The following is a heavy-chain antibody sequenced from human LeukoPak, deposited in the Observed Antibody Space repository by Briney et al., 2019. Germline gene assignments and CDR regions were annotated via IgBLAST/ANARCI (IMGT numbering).Heavy chain of an antibody. CDR3: ARGLKRITIFGVVSGAFDI. J-gene: IGHJ3*02. D-gene: IGHD3-3*01. Sequence: SETLSLTCTVSGGPISSYYWSWIRQPPGKGLEWIGYIYYSGSTNYNPSLKSRVTISVDTSKNQFSLKLSSVTAADTAVYYCARGLKRITIFGVVSGAFDIWGQGTMVTVSS. V-gene: IGHV4-59*01. CDR2: IYYSGST. CDR1: GGPISSYY.